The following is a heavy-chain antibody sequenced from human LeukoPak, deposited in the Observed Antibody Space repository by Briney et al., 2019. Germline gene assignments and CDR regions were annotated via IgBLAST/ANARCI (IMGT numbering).Heavy chain of an antibody. J-gene: IGHJ4*02. V-gene: IGHV1-18*01. Sequence: ASVKVSCKASGYTFSNYGITWVRQAPGQGLEWMGWISAYNGYTNYAQKLQGRVTLTPDTSTSTAYMELRSLRSDDTAVYYCARVQSRGGYEFAIFDYWGQGTLVTVSS. CDR1: GYTFSNYG. CDR3: ARVQSRGGYEFAIFDY. D-gene: IGHD5-12*01. CDR2: ISAYNGYT.